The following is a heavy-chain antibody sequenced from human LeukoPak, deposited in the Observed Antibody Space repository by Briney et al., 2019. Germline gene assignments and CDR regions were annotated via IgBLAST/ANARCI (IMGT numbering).Heavy chain of an antibody. V-gene: IGHV3-23*01. CDR2: ISASGDLT. CDR1: GFTFSAYA. D-gene: IGHD7-27*01. CDR3: AKDPVGKGDY. J-gene: IGHJ4*02. Sequence: PGGSLRLSCAASGFTFSAYALSWVRQAPGKGLEWVSFISASGDLTYYADSVRGRFTISRDNYRNTLFLQMDSLRAEDTAVYYCAKDPVGKGDYWGQGTLVTVSS.